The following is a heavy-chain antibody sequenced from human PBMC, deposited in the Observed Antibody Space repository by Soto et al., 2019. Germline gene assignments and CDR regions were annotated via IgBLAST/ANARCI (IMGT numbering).Heavy chain of an antibody. CDR2: INPDNGNT. CDR3: ARDQGITTFGVYSMYYYGMDV. CDR1: GYTFTRSG. V-gene: IGHV1-18*01. D-gene: IGHD3-3*01. J-gene: IGHJ6*02. Sequence: QVQLVQSGAEVKKPGASVKVSCEASGYTFTRSGISWVRQAPGQGLEWLGWINPDNGNTNYAQHLQGRVSLTTDTSTSTAYMDLRSLRSDDTAVYYCARDQGITTFGVYSMYYYGMDVWGQGTTVTVSS.